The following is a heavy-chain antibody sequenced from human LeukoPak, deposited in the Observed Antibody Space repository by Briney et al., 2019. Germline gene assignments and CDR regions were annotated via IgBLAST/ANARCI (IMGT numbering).Heavy chain of an antibody. CDR3: VRVSRSGWTAG. Sequence: SVKVSCKASGGTFSSYANSWVRQAPGQGLEWMGGIIPIFGTANYAQKFQGRVTITADKSTSTAYMQLSSLRSEDTAVYYCVRVSRSGWTAGWGEGTLVTVSS. D-gene: IGHD6-19*01. CDR2: IIPIFGTA. J-gene: IGHJ4*02. CDR1: GGTFSSYA. V-gene: IGHV1-69*06.